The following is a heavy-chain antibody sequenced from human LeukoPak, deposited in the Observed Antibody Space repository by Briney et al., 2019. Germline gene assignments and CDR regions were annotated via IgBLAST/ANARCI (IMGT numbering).Heavy chain of an antibody. Sequence: PSETLSLTCTVSGGSIGTYYWSWIRQSPGKGLEWIGYIYVTGTKYNPYLQSRVTISVDRSRNQFFLKMSSVTAADTAVYYCARHIGGGIEDMDVWGKGTKVIVSS. CDR1: GGSIGTYY. CDR2: IYVTGT. CDR3: ARHIGGGIEDMDV. J-gene: IGHJ6*03. D-gene: IGHD3-16*02. V-gene: IGHV4-59*08.